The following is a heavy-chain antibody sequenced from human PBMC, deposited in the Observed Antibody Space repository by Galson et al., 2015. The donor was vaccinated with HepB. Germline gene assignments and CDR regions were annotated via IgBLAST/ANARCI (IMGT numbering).Heavy chain of an antibody. V-gene: IGHV5-51*01. J-gene: IGHJ4*02. CDR2: IYPGDSDT. D-gene: IGHD2-2*01. CDR1: GYSFSSYW. CDR3: ARQDCSSTSCYRNFDY. Sequence: QSGAEVKEPGDSLRISCKGSGYSFSSYWIAWVRQMPGKGLEWMGIIYPGDSDTRYSPSFQGQVTISVDKSITTAYLQWSSLKASDTAMYYCARQDCSSTSCYRNFDYWGQGTLVTVSS.